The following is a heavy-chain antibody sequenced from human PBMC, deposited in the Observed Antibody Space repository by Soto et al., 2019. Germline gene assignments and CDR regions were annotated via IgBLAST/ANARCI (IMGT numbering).Heavy chain of an antibody. V-gene: IGHV1-24*01. CDR2: FDPEDGET. Sequence: ASVKVSCKVSGYTLTELSMHWARQAPGKGLEWMGGFDPEDGETIYAQKFQGRVTMTEDTSTDTAYMELSSLRSEDTAVYYCAAKDTYNCPFRYGGQGTLVTVSS. CDR1: GYTLTELS. CDR3: AAKDTYNCPFRY. J-gene: IGHJ4*02. D-gene: IGHD1-20*01.